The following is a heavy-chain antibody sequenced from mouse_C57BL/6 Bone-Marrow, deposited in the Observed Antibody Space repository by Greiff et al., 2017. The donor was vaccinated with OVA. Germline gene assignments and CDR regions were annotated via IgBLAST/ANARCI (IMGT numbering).Heavy chain of an antibody. Sequence: QVQLQQPGAELVKPGASVKVSCKASGYTFTSYWMHWVKQRPGQGLEWIGRIHPSDSDTNYNQKFKGKATLTVDKSSSTAYMQLSSLTSEDSAVYYCAINYGSSPYYAMDYWGQGTSVTVSS. CDR1: GYTFTSYW. V-gene: IGHV1-74*01. CDR3: AINYGSSPYYAMDY. CDR2: IHPSDSDT. D-gene: IGHD1-1*01. J-gene: IGHJ4*01.